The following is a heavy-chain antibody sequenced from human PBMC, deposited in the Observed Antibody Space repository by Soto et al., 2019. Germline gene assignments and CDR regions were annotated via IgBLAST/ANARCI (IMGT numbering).Heavy chain of an antibody. CDR3: ARDGTGSTGFDY. Sequence: ASVKVSCKASGYTFTSYAMHWVRQAPGQRLEWMGWINAGNGNTKYSQKFQGRVTITRDTSASTAYMELSSLRSDDTAVYYCARDGTGSTGFDYWGQGTLVTVSS. J-gene: IGHJ4*02. D-gene: IGHD4-17*01. V-gene: IGHV1-3*01. CDR2: INAGNGNT. CDR1: GYTFTSYA.